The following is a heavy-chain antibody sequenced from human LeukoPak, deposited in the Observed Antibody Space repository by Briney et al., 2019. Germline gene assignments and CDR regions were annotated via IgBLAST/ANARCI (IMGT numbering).Heavy chain of an antibody. CDR3: ARGARYSGSYYFDY. CDR1: GFTFSSYI. CDR2: INSSSSYI. Sequence: GGSLRLSCSASGFTFSSYIMDRVPKAPGKGLERVSSINSSSSYIFYADSVKGRFTISSDNSKLSLDLQMNSLRPELRAVYYCARGARYSGSYYFDYWGQGTPVTVSS. J-gene: IGHJ4*02. D-gene: IGHD1-26*01. V-gene: IGHV3-21*01.